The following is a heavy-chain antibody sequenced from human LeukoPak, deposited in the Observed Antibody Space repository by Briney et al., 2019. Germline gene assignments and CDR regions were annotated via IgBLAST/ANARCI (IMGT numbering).Heavy chain of an antibody. D-gene: IGHD3-3*02. J-gene: IGHJ4*02. V-gene: IGHV3-74*01. CDR2: INRDGSRT. CDR1: GFAFSTYW. CDR3: ARDEGSEVPSIRGFDF. Sequence: PGGSLRLSCAASGFAFSTYWIHWVRQAPGEGLVWVSSINRDGSRTYYADSVKGRFTISRDNAKNTLYLQMNSLRAEDTAVFYCARDEGSEVPSIRGFDFWGQGTLVTVSS.